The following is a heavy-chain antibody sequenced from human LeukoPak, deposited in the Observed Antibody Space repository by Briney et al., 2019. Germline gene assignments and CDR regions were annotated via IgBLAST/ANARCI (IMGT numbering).Heavy chain of an antibody. Sequence: PGGSLRLSCSAPGFTFRNYAMHWVRQAPGKGLEYISAISSNGGSTYYADSVKGRFTISRDNSKNTLYLQMSSLRAEDTAVYYCVKDLTAVTTRILGDWGQGTLVTVSS. CDR3: VKDLTAVTTRILGD. V-gene: IGHV3-64D*06. CDR1: GFTFRNYA. CDR2: ISSNGGST. J-gene: IGHJ4*02. D-gene: IGHD4-17*01.